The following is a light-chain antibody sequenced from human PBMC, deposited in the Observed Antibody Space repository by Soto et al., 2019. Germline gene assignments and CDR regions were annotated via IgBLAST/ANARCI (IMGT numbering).Light chain of an antibody. CDR1: QSVSYN. CDR2: GAS. CDR3: HQYNQWPPLT. J-gene: IGKJ4*01. V-gene: IGKV3-15*01. Sequence: EVVMTQSPATLSVSPGDRATLSCRASQSVSYNLAWYQQRPGQAPRLLIYGASTRATCIPARFSGSGSGTEFTLTISSLQSEDFAVYCCHQYNQWPPLTFGRGTRVDIK.